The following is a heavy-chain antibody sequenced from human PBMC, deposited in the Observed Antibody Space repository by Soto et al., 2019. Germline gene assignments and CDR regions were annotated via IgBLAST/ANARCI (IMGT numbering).Heavy chain of an antibody. CDR1: GYTFTNYD. J-gene: IGHJ6*01. V-gene: IGHV1-8*01. D-gene: IGHD5-12*01. CDR3: ARRYSSSIVDLGMEV. Sequence: ASVKVSCKASGYTFTNYDFNWVRQATGQGLEWMGWMNPNSGNTGYAQKFQGRVTMTRNTSISTAYMELSSLRSEDTAVYYCARRYSSSIVDLGMEVWGQGTTVSVSS. CDR2: MNPNSGNT.